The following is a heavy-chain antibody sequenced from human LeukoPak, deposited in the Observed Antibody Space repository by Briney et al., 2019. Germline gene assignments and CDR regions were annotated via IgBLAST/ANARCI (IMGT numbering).Heavy chain of an antibody. Sequence: SETLSLTCTVSGGSISSYYWSWIRQPPGKGLEWIGYIYYSGSTNYNPSLKSRVTISVDTSKNQFSLKLSSVTAADTAVYYCARVLGYCSGGSCYRGLYYYYYMDVWGKGTTVTISS. J-gene: IGHJ6*03. CDR3: ARVLGYCSGGSCYRGLYYYYYMDV. V-gene: IGHV4-59*01. CDR1: GGSISSYY. D-gene: IGHD2-15*01. CDR2: IYYSGST.